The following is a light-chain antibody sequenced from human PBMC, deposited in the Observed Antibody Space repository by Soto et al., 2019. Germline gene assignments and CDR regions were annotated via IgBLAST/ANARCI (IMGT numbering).Light chain of an antibody. CDR1: QSVSSN. Sequence: EIVMTQSPATLSVSPGERATLSCRASQSVSSNLAWYQQKPGQAPRLLIYGASTRATGIPARFSGSGSGTEFTLTISSLQSEDFAVYYCQQYNNWPPGPWTFDQGTKVEIK. J-gene: IGKJ1*01. CDR2: GAS. CDR3: QQYNNWPPGPWT. V-gene: IGKV3-15*01.